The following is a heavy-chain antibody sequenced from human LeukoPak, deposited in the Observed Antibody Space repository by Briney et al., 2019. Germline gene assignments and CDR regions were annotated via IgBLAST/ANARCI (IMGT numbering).Heavy chain of an antibody. Sequence: PGGSLRLSCAASGFTFSSYAMSWVRQPPGKGLEWIGEINHSGSTNYNPSLKSRVTISVDTSKNQFSLKLSSVTAADTAVYYCARERLWWHKRSAYYYGMDVWGQGTTVTVSS. CDR3: ARERLWWHKRSAYYYGMDV. CDR1: GFTFSSYA. J-gene: IGHJ6*02. V-gene: IGHV4-34*01. D-gene: IGHD2-21*01. CDR2: INHSGST.